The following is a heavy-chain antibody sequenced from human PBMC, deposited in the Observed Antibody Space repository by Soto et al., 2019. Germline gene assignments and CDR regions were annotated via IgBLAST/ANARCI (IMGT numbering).Heavy chain of an antibody. CDR1: GGSISSYY. J-gene: IGHJ4*02. CDR2: IYYSGST. CDR3: AREGEYSSSYGGFDY. Sequence: SETLSLTCTVSGGSISSYYWSWIRQPRGKGLEWIGYIYYSGSTNYNPSLKSRVTISVDTSKNQFSLKLSSVTAADTAVYYCAREGEYSSSYGGFDYWGQGTLVTVSS. V-gene: IGHV4-59*01. D-gene: IGHD6-6*01.